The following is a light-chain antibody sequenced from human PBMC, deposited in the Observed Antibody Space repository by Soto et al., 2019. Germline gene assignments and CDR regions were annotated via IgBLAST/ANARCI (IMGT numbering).Light chain of an antibody. CDR3: KQSYGTPWT. CDR1: QTISNY. J-gene: IGKJ1*01. CDR2: AAS. Sequence: DIQMTQSPASLSASVGDRVTITCRASQTISNYLSWYQQRPGKAPNLLIFAASSLQSGVPSRFSGSGSGTDFTLTISSLQAEDFATYYCKQSYGTPWTFGQGTKVEIK. V-gene: IGKV1-39*01.